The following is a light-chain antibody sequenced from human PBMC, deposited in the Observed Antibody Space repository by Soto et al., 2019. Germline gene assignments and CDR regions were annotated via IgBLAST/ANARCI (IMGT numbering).Light chain of an antibody. CDR1: QSVGSY. Sequence: EIVVTQSPATLSLSPGERATLSCRTSQSVGSYLAWYQKKPGKAPRLLIYDASSRATGIPARCSGSVSGRVFTLTFSILDPEDFAVYYCQQRSTWPPLLFCGGIQVEIK. CDR3: QQRSTWPPLL. V-gene: IGKV3-11*02. CDR2: DAS. J-gene: IGKJ4*02.